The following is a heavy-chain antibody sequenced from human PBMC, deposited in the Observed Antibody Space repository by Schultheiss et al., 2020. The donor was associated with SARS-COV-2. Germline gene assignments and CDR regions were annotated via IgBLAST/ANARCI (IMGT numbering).Heavy chain of an antibody. J-gene: IGHJ4*02. CDR1: GFTFSSYA. CDR3: AKGAEIQLWLSLFDY. D-gene: IGHD5-18*01. CDR2: IWYDGGNK. Sequence: GESLKISCAASGFTFSSYAMHWVRQAPGKGLEWVAVIWYDGGNKYYADSVKGRFTISRDNSKNTLYLQMNSLRAEDTAVYYCAKGAEIQLWLSLFDYWGQGTLVTVSS. V-gene: IGHV3-30*04.